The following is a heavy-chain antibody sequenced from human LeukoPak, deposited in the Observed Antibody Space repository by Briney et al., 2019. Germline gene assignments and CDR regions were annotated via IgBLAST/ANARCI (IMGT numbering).Heavy chain of an antibody. CDR3: ATDLAMVRGVIGGDY. V-gene: IGHV1-24*01. CDR2: FDPEDGET. D-gene: IGHD3-10*01. Sequence: PWASVKVSCKVSGYTLTELPMHWVRQAPGKGLEWMGGFDPEDGETIYTQKFQGRVTMTEDTSTDTAYMELSSLTSDDTAVYYCATDLAMVRGVIGGDYWGQGTLVTVSS. J-gene: IGHJ4*02. CDR1: GYTLTELP.